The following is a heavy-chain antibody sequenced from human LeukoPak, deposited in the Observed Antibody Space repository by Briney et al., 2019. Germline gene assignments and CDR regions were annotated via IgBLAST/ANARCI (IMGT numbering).Heavy chain of an antibody. D-gene: IGHD3-16*02. CDR2: IIPIFGTA. V-gene: IGHV1-69*13. J-gene: IGHJ4*02. CDR3: AREGEGVIAWDY. Sequence: SVKVSCKASGYTFTSYYMHWVRQAPGQGLEWMGGIIPIFGTANYAQKFQGRVTITADESTSTAYMELSSLRSEDTAVYYCAREGEGVIAWDYWGQGTLVTVSS. CDR1: GYTFTSYY.